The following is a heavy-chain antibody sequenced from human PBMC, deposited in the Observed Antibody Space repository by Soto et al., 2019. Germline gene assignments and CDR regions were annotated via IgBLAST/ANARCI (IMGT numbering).Heavy chain of an antibody. CDR1: GYTFTSYD. CDR3: ARGRGLRWLSTNRYNWFDP. V-gene: IGHV1-8*01. D-gene: IGHD3-3*01. CDR2: MNPNSGNT. J-gene: IGHJ5*02. Sequence: ASVKVSCKASGYTFTSYDINWVRQATGQGLEWMGWMNPNSGNTGYAQKFQGRVTMTRNTSIRTAYMELSSLRSEDTAVYYCARGRGLRWLSTNRYNWFDPWGQGTLVTVSS.